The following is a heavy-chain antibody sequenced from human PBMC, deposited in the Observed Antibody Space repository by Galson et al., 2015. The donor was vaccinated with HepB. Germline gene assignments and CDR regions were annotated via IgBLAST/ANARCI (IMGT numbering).Heavy chain of an antibody. D-gene: IGHD2-8*02. Sequence: SVKVSCKASGYTFTSYYMHWVRQAPGQGLEWMGIINPSGGSTRYAQQFQGRVTMTRDTSTSTVYMELSSLRSEDTAVYYCARDPRYCTGGVCYTFDYWGQGTLVTVSS. V-gene: IGHV1-46*03. J-gene: IGHJ4*02. CDR2: INPSGGST. CDR3: ARDPRYCTGGVCYTFDY. CDR1: GYTFTSYY.